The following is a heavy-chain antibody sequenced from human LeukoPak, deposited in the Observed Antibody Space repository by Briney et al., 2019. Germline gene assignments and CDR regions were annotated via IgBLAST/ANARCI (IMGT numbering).Heavy chain of an antibody. CDR3: AGNYGHYYFDY. V-gene: IGHV3-33*01. CDR2: IWYDGSNK. Sequence: PGGSLRLSCAASGFTFSNYGMHWVRQAPGKGLEWVAVIWYDGSNKYYADSVKGRFTISRDNSKNTLYLQMNSLRAEDTAVYYCAGNYGHYYFDYWGQGTLVTVSS. D-gene: IGHD3-10*01. J-gene: IGHJ4*02. CDR1: GFTFSNYG.